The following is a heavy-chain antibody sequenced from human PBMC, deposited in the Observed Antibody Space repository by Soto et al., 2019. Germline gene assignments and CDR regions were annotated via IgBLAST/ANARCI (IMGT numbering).Heavy chain of an antibody. CDR1: GFDFSDFH. CDR2: ISSSLGHT. V-gene: IGHV3-11*03. D-gene: IGHD1-1*01. CDR3: AANWNFGLNF. J-gene: IGHJ4*02. Sequence: GGSLRLSCVASGFDFSDFHISWVRQAPGKGLEWISYISSSLGHTDYAESVKGRFTISRDNAKSSVFLEMSDLRSDDTAVYYCAANWNFGLNFWGQGALVTVSS.